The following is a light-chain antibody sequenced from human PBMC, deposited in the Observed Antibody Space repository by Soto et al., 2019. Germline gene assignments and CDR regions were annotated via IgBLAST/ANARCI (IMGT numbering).Light chain of an antibody. V-gene: IGLV1-47*02. CDR1: SSNIGTNY. Sequence: QSVLTQPPSASGTPGQRVTISCSGSSSNIGTNYVYWYQQLPGTAPKLLIYSNNQRPSGVPDRFSGSKSGTSASLAISGLRSDDDADYYCAAWDDSLSGRVFGGGTKLTVL. CDR3: AAWDDSLSGRV. J-gene: IGLJ3*02. CDR2: SNN.